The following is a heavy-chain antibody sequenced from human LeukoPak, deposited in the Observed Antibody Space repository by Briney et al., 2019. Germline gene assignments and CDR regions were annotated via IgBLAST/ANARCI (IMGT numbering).Heavy chain of an antibody. Sequence: GGSLRLSCAASGFTFSSYSMNWVRQAPGKGLEWVSSISSSSYIYYADSVKGRFTISRDNAKNSLYLQMNSLRAEDTAVYYCARAPASGDYFDYWGQGTLVTISS. CDR3: ARAPASGDYFDY. CDR2: ISSSSYI. D-gene: IGHD4-17*01. V-gene: IGHV3-21*01. CDR1: GFTFSSYS. J-gene: IGHJ4*02.